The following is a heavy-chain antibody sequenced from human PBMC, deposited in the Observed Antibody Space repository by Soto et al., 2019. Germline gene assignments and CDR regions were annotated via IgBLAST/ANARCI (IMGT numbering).Heavy chain of an antibody. V-gene: IGHV4-4*02. Sequence: SETLSLTCAVSGCSISSSNWWSWVRHPPGKGLEWIGEIYHSGSTNYNPSLKSRVTISVDKSKNQFSLKLSSVTAADTAVYYCARRLYYDSSGFEGGGMDVWGQGTTVTVS. J-gene: IGHJ6*02. CDR3: ARRLYYDSSGFEGGGMDV. D-gene: IGHD3-22*01. CDR1: GCSISSSNW. CDR2: IYHSGST.